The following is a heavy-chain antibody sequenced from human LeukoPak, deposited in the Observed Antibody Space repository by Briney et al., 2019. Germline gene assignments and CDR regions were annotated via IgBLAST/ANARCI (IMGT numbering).Heavy chain of an antibody. J-gene: IGHJ4*02. CDR3: TSGIGTYDY. CDR1: GLTFSEYW. D-gene: IGHD1-14*01. Sequence: GGSLRLSCAVSGLTFSEYWLHGAAQAEGRGLVWVAGISKDGGSTEYADFVKGRCTISRDNAKNTLYLQMNSLTVDDTAVYYCTSGIGTYDYWGLGAQVTVSS. CDR2: ISKDGGST. V-gene: IGHV3-74*03.